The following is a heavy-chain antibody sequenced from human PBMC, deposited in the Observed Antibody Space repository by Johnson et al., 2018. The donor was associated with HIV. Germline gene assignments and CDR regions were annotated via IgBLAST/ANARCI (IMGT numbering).Heavy chain of an antibody. D-gene: IGHD5-18*01. CDR1: RFTFDSYG. J-gene: IGHJ3*02. CDR2: IWYDASKK. V-gene: IGHV3-33*06. Sequence: QVQLVESGGGVVQPGGSLRLSCAASRFTFDSYGMHWVRQAPGRGLEWLAVIWYDASKKYYADSVKGRFTISRDNSKNTLYLQMNRLRAEDTAGNYCAKGDKAYSYPLDAFDIWGRGTMVTVSP. CDR3: AKGDKAYSYPLDAFDI.